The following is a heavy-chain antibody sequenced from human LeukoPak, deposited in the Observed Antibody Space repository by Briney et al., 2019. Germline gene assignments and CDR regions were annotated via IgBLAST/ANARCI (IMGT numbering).Heavy chain of an antibody. D-gene: IGHD5-24*01. Sequence: GRSLRLSCAASGLTFSSYAMHWVRQAPRKVLDWVAVLSYDGSNKFYADSVKGRFTITRDNSKNTLYLQMNSLRAEDTAVYYCAKDQFFQHWGQGTLVTVSS. V-gene: IGHV3-30*18. CDR2: LSYDGSNK. CDR3: AKDQFFQH. J-gene: IGHJ1*01. CDR1: GLTFSSYA.